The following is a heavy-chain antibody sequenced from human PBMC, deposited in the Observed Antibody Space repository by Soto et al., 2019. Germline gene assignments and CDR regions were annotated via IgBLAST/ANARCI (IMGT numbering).Heavy chain of an antibody. CDR2: ISSSSSYI. J-gene: IGHJ3*02. CDR3: ARERLSLAVAGVSAFDI. CDR1: GCTFSSYS. V-gene: IGHV3-21*01. D-gene: IGHD6-19*01. Sequence: GGSLRLSCAASGCTFSSYSMNWVRQAPGKGLEWVSSISSSSSYIYYADSVKGRFTISRDNAKHSLYLQMNSLRAEDTAVYYCARERLSLAVAGVSAFDIWGQGTMVTVSS.